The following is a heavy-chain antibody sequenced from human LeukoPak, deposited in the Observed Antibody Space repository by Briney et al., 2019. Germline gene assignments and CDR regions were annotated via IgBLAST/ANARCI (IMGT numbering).Heavy chain of an antibody. Sequence: PVGSLRLSCAASGFTFSTYWMSWVRQAPGKGLEWVANINQDGSLKYYVDSVKGRFTFSRDNAKNSLYLQMNSLRAEDTAVYYCARVFTYGFDYWGQGTLVTVSS. CDR3: ARVFTYGFDY. J-gene: IGHJ4*02. D-gene: IGHD2-21*01. CDR1: GFTFSTYW. V-gene: IGHV3-7*05. CDR2: INQDGSLK.